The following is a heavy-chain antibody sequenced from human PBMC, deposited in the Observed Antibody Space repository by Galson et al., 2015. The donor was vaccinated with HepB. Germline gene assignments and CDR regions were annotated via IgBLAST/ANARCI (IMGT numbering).Heavy chain of an antibody. J-gene: IGHJ4*02. D-gene: IGHD3-10*01. Sequence: SVKVSCKASGGTFSSYAISWVRQAPGQGLEWMGGIIPIFGTANYAQKFQGRVTITADKSTSTAYMELSSLRSEDTAVYYCARDGGFGELSYYWGQGTLVTVSS. V-gene: IGHV1-69*06. CDR1: GGTFSSYA. CDR3: ARDGGFGELSYY. CDR2: IIPIFGTA.